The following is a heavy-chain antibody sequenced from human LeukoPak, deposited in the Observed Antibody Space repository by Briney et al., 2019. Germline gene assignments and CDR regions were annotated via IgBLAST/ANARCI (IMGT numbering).Heavy chain of an antibody. Sequence: GRSLRLSCAASGFTFDDYAMHWVRQAPGKGLEWVSGISWNSGSIGYADSVKGRFTISRDNAKNSLYLQMNSLRAEDTAVYYCAKGDSSGSTVAFDYWGQGTLVTVSS. CDR2: ISWNSGSI. J-gene: IGHJ4*02. V-gene: IGHV3-9*01. CDR3: AKGDSSGSTVAFDY. D-gene: IGHD6-19*01. CDR1: GFTFDDYA.